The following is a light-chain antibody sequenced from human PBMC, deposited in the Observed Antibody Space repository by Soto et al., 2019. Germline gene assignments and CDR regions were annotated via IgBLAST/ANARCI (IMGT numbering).Light chain of an antibody. J-gene: IGKJ4*01. CDR1: QSVSRSY. CDR3: QQYGSSPPLT. CDR2: GAS. Sequence: ESVLTQSPGTLYLSPGERATLSCRASQSVSRSYLAWYQQKTGQAPRLLIYGASSRDTGIPDRFSGSGSGTDFTLTISRLEPEDFAVYYCQQYGSSPPLTFGGGTKVEIK. V-gene: IGKV3-20*01.